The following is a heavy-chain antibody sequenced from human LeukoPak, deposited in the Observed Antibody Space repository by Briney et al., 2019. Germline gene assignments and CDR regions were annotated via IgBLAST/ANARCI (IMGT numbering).Heavy chain of an antibody. CDR3: AKVPPRGDSSSWYYFDY. V-gene: IGHV3-23*01. CDR2: ISDSGAST. CDR1: GFTFSTHA. D-gene: IGHD6-13*01. Sequence: HSGGSLRLSCAASGFTFSTHAMSWVRQAPGKGLEWVSLISDSGASTYYADSVKGRFTISRDNLKNTLYLQMNSLRGEDTAVYYCAKVPPRGDSSSWYYFDYWGQGTLVIVSS. J-gene: IGHJ4*02.